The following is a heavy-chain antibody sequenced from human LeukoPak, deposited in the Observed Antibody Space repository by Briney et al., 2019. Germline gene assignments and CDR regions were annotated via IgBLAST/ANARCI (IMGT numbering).Heavy chain of an antibody. D-gene: IGHD1-26*01. J-gene: IGHJ4*02. CDR1: GVSIGSYF. Sequence: SETLSLTCTVSGVSIGSYFWSWIRQPPGRGLEWIGYIDNRGSTNYNPSLKSRVTISVDTSKNQFSLKLNSVTAADTAVYYCARGGSYTPYWGQGTLVTVSS. V-gene: IGHV4-59*08. CDR2: IDNRGST. CDR3: ARGGSYTPY.